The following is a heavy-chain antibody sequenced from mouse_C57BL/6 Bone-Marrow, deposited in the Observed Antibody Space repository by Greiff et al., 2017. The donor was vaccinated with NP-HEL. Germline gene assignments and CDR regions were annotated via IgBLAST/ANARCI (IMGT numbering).Heavy chain of an antibody. Sequence: EVKLVESGGGLVQPGGSMKLSCAASGFTFSDAWMDWVRQSPEKGLEWVAEIRNKANNHATYYAESVKGRFTISRDDSKSSVYLQMNSLRAEDTGIYYCTSPFITTVVATPYWYFDVWGTGTTVTVSS. D-gene: IGHD1-1*01. CDR3: TSPFITTVVATPYWYFDV. V-gene: IGHV6-6*01. CDR2: IRNKANNHAT. CDR1: GFTFSDAW. J-gene: IGHJ1*03.